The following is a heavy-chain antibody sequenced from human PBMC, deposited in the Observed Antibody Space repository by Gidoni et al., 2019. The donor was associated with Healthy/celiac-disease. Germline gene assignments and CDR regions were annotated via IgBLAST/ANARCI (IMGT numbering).Heavy chain of an antibody. CDR2: IYYSGST. D-gene: IGHD3-10*01. CDR1: GGSISRGGYY. V-gene: IGHV4-31*03. J-gene: IGHJ4*02. Sequence: QVQLQESGPGLVKPSQTLSLTCTVSGGSISRGGYYWSWIRQHPGKGLEWIGYIYYSGSTYYNPSLKSRVTISVDTSKNQFSLKLSSVTAADTAVYYCARILRHDKSGSRRYFDYWGQGTLVTVSS. CDR3: ARILRHDKSGSRRYFDY.